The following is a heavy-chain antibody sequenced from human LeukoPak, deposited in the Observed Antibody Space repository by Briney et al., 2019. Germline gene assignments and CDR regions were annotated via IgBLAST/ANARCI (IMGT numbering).Heavy chain of an antibody. CDR3: ANQDSTEYSYYFDF. CDR1: GFTFSSYG. Sequence: GGSLRLSCAASGFTFSSYGMHWVRQAPGKGLEWVSFIRYDGSNKYYADSVKGRLTISRDNSKNTLYLQMNSLRAEDTAVYYCANQDSTEYSYYFDFWGQGTLVTVSS. D-gene: IGHD2/OR15-2a*01. CDR2: IRYDGSNK. J-gene: IGHJ4*02. V-gene: IGHV3-30*02.